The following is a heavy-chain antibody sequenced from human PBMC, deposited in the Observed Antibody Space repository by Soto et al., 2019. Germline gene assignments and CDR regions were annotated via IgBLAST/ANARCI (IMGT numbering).Heavy chain of an antibody. Sequence: SVKVSCKASGGTFSSYAISWVRQAPGQGLEWMGGIIPILGTANYAQKFQGRVTITADESTSTAYMELSSLRSEDTAVYYCAGLYCSSTSCYPQLGMDVWGQGTTVTVSS. J-gene: IGHJ6*02. CDR1: GGTFSSYA. CDR2: IIPILGTA. D-gene: IGHD2-2*01. V-gene: IGHV1-69*13. CDR3: AGLYCSSTSCYPQLGMDV.